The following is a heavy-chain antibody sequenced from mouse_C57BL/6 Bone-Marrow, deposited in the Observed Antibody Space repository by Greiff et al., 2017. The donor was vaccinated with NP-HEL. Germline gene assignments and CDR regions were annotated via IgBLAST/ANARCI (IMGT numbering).Heavy chain of an antibody. CDR3: ARADYYYGSDARDY. Sequence: EVMLVESGGGLVKPGGSLKLSCAASGFTFSSYAMSWVRQTPEKRLEWVATISDGGSYTYYPDNVKGRFTISRDNAKNNLYLQMRQLKSEDTAMYYCARADYYYGSDARDYWGQGTSVTVSS. D-gene: IGHD1-1*01. V-gene: IGHV5-4*03. CDR1: GFTFSSYA. J-gene: IGHJ4*01. CDR2: ISDGGSYT.